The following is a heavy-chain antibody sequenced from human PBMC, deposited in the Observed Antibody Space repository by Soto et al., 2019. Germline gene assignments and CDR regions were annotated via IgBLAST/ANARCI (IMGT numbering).Heavy chain of an antibody. V-gene: IGHV1-2*02. J-gene: IGHJ1*01. CDR1: GYTFTGYY. D-gene: IGHD6-13*01. CDR2: NNPNSGGT. Sequence: QVQLVQSGAEVKKPGASVKVSCKASGYTFTGYYMHWVGQAPGQGLEWMGWNNPNSGGTNYAQKFQGSVTMTRSTSISIAYMELSMLRSDDTAVYYWASAAGKGEYFQHWGQGTLVTVSS. CDR3: ASAAGKGEYFQH.